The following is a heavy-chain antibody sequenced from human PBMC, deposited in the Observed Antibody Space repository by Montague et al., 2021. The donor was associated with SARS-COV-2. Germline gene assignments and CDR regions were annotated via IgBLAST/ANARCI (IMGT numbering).Heavy chain of an antibody. CDR2: SYYSGTT. CDR1: GDSFNSPKYY. V-gene: IGHV4-39*01. D-gene: IGHD3-10*01. Sequence: SETLSLTCTVSGDSFNSPKYYCAWIRQPPGKGLEWIGSSYYSGTTYDNPSLRSRVTMSVDTSKTQFSLKMNSVTAADTAVYYCAWGSYGSGSYHAFDIWSQGTVVAVSS. CDR3: AWGSYGSGSYHAFDI. J-gene: IGHJ3*02.